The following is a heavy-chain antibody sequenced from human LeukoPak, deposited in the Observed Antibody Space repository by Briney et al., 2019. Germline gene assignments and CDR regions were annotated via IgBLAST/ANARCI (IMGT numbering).Heavy chain of an antibody. CDR3: ASLTEDIVVVPAAPWAFWDI. CDR1: GGSISSGGYY. J-gene: IGHJ3*02. V-gene: IGHV4-30-2*01. Sequence: SQTLSLTCTVSGGSISSGGYYWSWIRQPPGKGLEWIGYIYHSGSTYYNPSLKSRVTISVDRSKNQFSLKLSSVTAADTAVYYCASLTEDIVVVPAAPWAFWDIWGQGTMVTVSS. D-gene: IGHD2-2*01. CDR2: IYHSGST.